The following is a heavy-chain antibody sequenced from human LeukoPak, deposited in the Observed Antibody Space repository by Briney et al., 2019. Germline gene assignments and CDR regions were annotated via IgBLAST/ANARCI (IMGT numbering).Heavy chain of an antibody. V-gene: IGHV1-46*01. CDR1: GYTFTSYY. D-gene: IGHD6-13*01. Sequence: ASVKVSCKASGYTFTSYYMHWVRQAPGQGLEWMEIINPSGGSTSYAQKFQGRVTMTRDTSTSTVYMELSSLRSEDTAVYYCARDRIAAAGTFHYYYYYGMDVWGQGTTVTVSS. CDR2: INPSGGST. CDR3: ARDRIAAAGTFHYYYYYGMDV. J-gene: IGHJ6*02.